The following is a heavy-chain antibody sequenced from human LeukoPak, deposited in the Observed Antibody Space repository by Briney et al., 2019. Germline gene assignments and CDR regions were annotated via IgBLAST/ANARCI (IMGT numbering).Heavy chain of an antibody. CDR1: GFTFSSYS. CDR2: ISSSSSYI. D-gene: IGHD3-22*01. V-gene: IGHV3-21*01. Sequence: AGGSLRLSCAASGFTFSSYSMNWVRQAPGKGLEWVSSISSSSSYIYYADSVKGRFTISRDNAKNSLYLQMNSLRAEDTAVYYCATADYYDSSGYGGSFDYWGQGTLVTVSS. J-gene: IGHJ4*02. CDR3: ATADYYDSSGYGGSFDY.